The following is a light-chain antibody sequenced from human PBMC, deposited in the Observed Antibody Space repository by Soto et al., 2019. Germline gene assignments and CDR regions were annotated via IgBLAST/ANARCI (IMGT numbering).Light chain of an antibody. CDR1: QNISNY. J-gene: IGKJ1*01. Sequence: LVLTQSPATLSLSPGIRATLSCRASQNISNYLIWYQQKPGQAPRLLIYDVSNRATGIPARFSGIESGTDLTITISSLEPEDGEVYDCQQRYNWPRTFGQGTKVDI. V-gene: IGKV3-11*01. CDR2: DVS. CDR3: QQRYNWPRT.